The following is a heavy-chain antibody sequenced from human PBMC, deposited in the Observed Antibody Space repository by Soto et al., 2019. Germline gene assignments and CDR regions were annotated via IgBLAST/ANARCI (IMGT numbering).Heavy chain of an antibody. CDR2: ITGSGDYM. V-gene: IGHV3-23*01. CDR3: GKDPNGDYFGAVDF. CDR1: GFTFSSYD. D-gene: IGHD4-17*01. Sequence: EVQMLESGGGLVQPGGSLRLSCAASGFTFSSYDLTWVRQAPGKGLEWVSSITGSGDYMRYTDSVKGRFTITRDNAKNTLFLQMKSLRADDTAIYCCGKDPNGDYFGAVDFWGQGTMVTVSS. J-gene: IGHJ3*01.